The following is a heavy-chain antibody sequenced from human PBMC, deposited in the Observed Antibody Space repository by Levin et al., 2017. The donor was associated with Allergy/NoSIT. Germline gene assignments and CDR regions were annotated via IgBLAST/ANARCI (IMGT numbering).Heavy chain of an antibody. V-gene: IGHV3-7*01. D-gene: IGHD2/OR15-2a*01. CDR3: ARGRGFFYYYGVDV. CDR2: IKRDGSEK. Sequence: HPGESLKISCAASGFTFSSNWMSWVRQAPGKGLEWVANIKRDGSEKYYVDSVKGRFTISRDNAKYSLYLQMDSLRVEDTGVFYCARGRGFFYYYGVDVWGQGTTVTVSS. CDR1: GFTFSSNW. J-gene: IGHJ6*02.